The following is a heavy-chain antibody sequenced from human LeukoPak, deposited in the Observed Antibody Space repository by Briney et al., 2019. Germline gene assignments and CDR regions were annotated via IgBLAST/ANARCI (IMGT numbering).Heavy chain of an antibody. J-gene: IGHJ4*02. CDR1: GFTFSSYD. CDR2: IGTAGDT. V-gene: IGHV3-13*01. CDR3: ERAAYDILTGQPIFDY. Sequence: GGSLRLSCAASGFTFSSYDMHWVRQATGKGLEWGSAIGTAGDTYYPGSVKGRFTISRENAKNSLYLQMNSLRAGDTAVYYSERAAYDILTGQPIFDYWGQGTLVTVSS. D-gene: IGHD3-9*01.